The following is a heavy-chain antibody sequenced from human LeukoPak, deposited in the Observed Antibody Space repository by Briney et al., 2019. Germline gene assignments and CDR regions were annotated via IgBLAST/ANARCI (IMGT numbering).Heavy chain of an antibody. CDR1: GGSISSGGYY. CDR3: ARDYYDILTGSGTNWFDP. Sequence: PSETLSLTCTVSGGSISSGGYYWSWIRQHPGKGLEWIGYIYYSGSTYYNPSLKSRLTISLDTSKNQFSLKLSSATAADTAVYYCARDYYDILTGSGTNWFDPWGQGTLVTVSS. D-gene: IGHD3-9*01. V-gene: IGHV4-31*03. J-gene: IGHJ5*02. CDR2: IYYSGST.